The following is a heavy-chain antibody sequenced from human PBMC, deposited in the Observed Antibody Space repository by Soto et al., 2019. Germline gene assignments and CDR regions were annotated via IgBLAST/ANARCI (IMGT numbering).Heavy chain of an antibody. CDR1: GYSFTSYW. D-gene: IGHD3-16*01. CDR3: AAGGISPGNYNYYAMDV. J-gene: IGHJ6*02. CDR2: IYPGDSDT. V-gene: IGHV5-51*01. Sequence: GESRKISCKGSGYSFTSYWIGWVRQMPGKGLGWMGFIYPGDSDTSYSPSFQGQVTISADKSISTAYLQWSSLKASDTAVYYCAAGGISPGNYNYYAMDVWGQGTTVTVSS.